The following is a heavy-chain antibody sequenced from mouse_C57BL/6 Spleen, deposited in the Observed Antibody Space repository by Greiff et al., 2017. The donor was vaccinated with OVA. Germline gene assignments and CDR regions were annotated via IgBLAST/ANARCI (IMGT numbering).Heavy chain of an antibody. J-gene: IGHJ2*01. CDR2: ISNLAYSI. Sequence: EVKLMESGGGLVQPGGSLKLSCAASGFTFSDYGMAWVRQAPRKGPEWVAFISNLAYSIYYADTVTGRFTISRENAKNTLYLEMSSLRSEDTAMYYCARQRGDPYYFDYWGQGTTLTVSS. CDR3: ARQRGDPYYFDY. V-gene: IGHV5-15*01. CDR1: GFTFSDYG.